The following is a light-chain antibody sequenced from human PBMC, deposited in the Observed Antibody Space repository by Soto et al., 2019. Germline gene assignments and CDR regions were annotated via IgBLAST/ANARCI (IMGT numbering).Light chain of an antibody. Sequence: QSALTQPASVSGSPGQSITVSCTGTSNDIGISNYVSWYQQHPGKAPRLIIYDVDNRTSGVSARFSGSKSDNTASLTISGLQTEDEADYYCTSYTRSPHYVFGTGTKLTVL. CDR1: SNDIGISNY. V-gene: IGLV2-14*03. CDR2: DVD. CDR3: TSYTRSPHYV. J-gene: IGLJ1*01.